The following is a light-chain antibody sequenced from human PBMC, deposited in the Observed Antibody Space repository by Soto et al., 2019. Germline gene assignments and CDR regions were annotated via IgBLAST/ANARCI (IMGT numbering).Light chain of an antibody. J-gene: IGKJ1*01. CDR1: QSISNL. V-gene: IGKV1-5*01. Sequence: DIQMTPSPSTLSASVGDRVTITCRASQSISNLLAWYQQKPGXAXXLLIYHASTLESGVPSRFSGSGSGTEFTLTISSLQPDDFATYYCQQYNSYSFGQGTKVDIK. CDR2: HAS. CDR3: QQYNSYS.